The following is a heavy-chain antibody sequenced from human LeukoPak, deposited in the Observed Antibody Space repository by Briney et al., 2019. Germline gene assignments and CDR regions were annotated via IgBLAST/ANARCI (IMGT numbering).Heavy chain of an antibody. CDR3: AEIYCSGGSCYFDY. V-gene: IGHV4-30-4*08. Sequence: SETLSLTCTVSAGSISSGDYYWSVIRQPPGKGLEWIGYISYSGSTYYNPSLKSRVTISVDTSMNTSSLQLSSVTAADTAMYSRAEIYCSGGSCYFDYWGQGTLVTVSS. D-gene: IGHD2-15*01. CDR2: ISYSGST. CDR1: AGSISSGDYY. J-gene: IGHJ4*02.